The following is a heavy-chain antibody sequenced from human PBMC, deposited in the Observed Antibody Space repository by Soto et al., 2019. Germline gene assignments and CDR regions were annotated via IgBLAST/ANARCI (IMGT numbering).Heavy chain of an antibody. V-gene: IGHV4-30-2*01. J-gene: IGHJ3*02. CDR1: GGSISSGGYS. CDR3: ARGEHYYDSSGYSLGAFDI. D-gene: IGHD3-22*01. CDR2: IYHSGST. Sequence: QLQLQESGSGLVKPSQTLSLTCAVSGGSISSGGYSWSWIRQPPGKGLEWIGYIYHSGSTYYNPSLKSRVTISVDRSKNQFSLKLSSVTAADTAVYYCARGEHYYDSSGYSLGAFDIWGQGTMVTVSS.